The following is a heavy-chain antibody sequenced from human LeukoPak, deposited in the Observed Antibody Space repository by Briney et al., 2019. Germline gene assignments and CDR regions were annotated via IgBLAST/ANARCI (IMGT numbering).Heavy chain of an antibody. CDR1: GFTFSRCA. J-gene: IGHJ4*02. CDR2: ITGDGTRT. D-gene: IGHD1-14*01. Sequence: TGGSLRLSCAASGFTFSRCAMTWVRQAPGKGLEWVASITGDGTRTYYTDSVKGRFIISRDNSKNTLYLQMNSLRADETAIYYCASRPRADMGPLDYWGQGTLVTVST. CDR3: ASRPRADMGPLDY. V-gene: IGHV3-23*01.